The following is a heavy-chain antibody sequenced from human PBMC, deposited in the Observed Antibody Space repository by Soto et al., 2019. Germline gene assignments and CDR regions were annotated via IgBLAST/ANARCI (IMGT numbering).Heavy chain of an antibody. CDR3: ARRRSATNTDKWFDP. CDR1: GAALNSGNYY. J-gene: IGHJ5*02. V-gene: IGHV4-30-4*08. CDR2: IYVTGAV. D-gene: IGHD2-15*01. Sequence: PSETLSLTCSVSGAALNSGNYYWSWIRQVPGKGLEWIGHIYVTGAVDYNPTLRDRITISKNKSERQFSLDLLLVTAPDTAVYYCARRRSATNTDKWFDPWGQGTLVTVSS.